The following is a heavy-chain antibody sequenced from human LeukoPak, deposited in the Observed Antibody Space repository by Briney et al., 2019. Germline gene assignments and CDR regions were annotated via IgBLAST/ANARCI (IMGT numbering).Heavy chain of an antibody. J-gene: IGHJ4*02. D-gene: IGHD3-10*01. CDR2: IYHSGST. CDR1: GGSISSGGYY. Sequence: SETLSLTCTVSGGSISSGGYYWSWIRQPPGKGLEWIGYIYHSGSTYYNPSLKSRVTISVDRSKNQFSLKLSSVTAADTAVYYCARQGSGQTYYFDYWGQGTLVTVSS. V-gene: IGHV4-30-2*01. CDR3: ARQGSGQTYYFDY.